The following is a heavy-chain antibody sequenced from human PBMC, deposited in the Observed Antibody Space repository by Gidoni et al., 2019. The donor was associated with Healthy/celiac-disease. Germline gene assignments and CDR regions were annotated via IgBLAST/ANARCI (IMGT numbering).Heavy chain of an antibody. CDR2: IKQDGSEK. Sequence: EVQLVESGGGLVQPGGSLRLSCAASGFTFSSYWMSWVRQAPGKGLEWVANIKQDGSEKYYVDSVKGRFTISRDNAKNSLYLQMNSLRAEDTAVYYCARVSDDYSNYEELPTSSKFDYWGQGTLVTVSS. J-gene: IGHJ4*02. CDR1: GFTFSSYW. D-gene: IGHD4-4*01. CDR3: ARVSDDYSNYEELPTSSKFDY. V-gene: IGHV3-7*03.